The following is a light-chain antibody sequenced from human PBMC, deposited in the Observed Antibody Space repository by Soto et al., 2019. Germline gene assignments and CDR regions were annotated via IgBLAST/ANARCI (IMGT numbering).Light chain of an antibody. J-gene: IGLJ2*01. Sequence: QSVLTQPPSASGSPGQSVTISCTGTSSDVGGYNYVSWYQQHPGKAPKLMIYGVSKRPSGVPDRFSGSKSGNTASLTVSGLQAEDEADYYCSSYAGSNNPVVFGGGTKVTVL. CDR3: SSYAGSNNPVV. CDR2: GVS. CDR1: SSDVGGYNY. V-gene: IGLV2-8*01.